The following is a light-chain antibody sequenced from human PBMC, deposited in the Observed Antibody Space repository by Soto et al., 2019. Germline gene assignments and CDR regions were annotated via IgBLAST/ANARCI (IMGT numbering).Light chain of an antibody. CDR1: QSVSSN. Sequence: EIVMTQSPATLSVSPGERATLSCRASQSVSSNLAWYQQKPGQAPRLLIYGASTRATGIPARFSGSGFGTELSLHNSTVQSEDFAVFYCKNYNNGLKYTLGRGTSLEIK. J-gene: IGKJ2*01. CDR3: KNYNNGLKYT. CDR2: GAS. V-gene: IGKV3-15*01.